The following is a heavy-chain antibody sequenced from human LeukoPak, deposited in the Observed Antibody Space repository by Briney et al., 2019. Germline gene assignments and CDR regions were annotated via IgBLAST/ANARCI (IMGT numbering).Heavy chain of an antibody. CDR2: IRYDGSNK. J-gene: IGHJ6*03. CDR3: AKAGLIAVAGTYCYYMDV. Sequence: GGSLRLSCAASGFTFSSYGMHWVRQAPGKGLEWVAFIRYDGSNKYYADSVKGRFTISRDNSKNTLYLQMNSLRAEDTAVYYCAKAGLIAVAGTYCYYMDVWGKGTTVTISS. V-gene: IGHV3-30*02. CDR1: GFTFSSYG. D-gene: IGHD6-19*01.